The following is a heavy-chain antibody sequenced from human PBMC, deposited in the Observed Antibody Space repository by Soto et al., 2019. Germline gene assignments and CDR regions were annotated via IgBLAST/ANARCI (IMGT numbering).Heavy chain of an antibody. D-gene: IGHD5-12*01. CDR1: GGSISSGGYY. CDR3: ARGRGRGYEPFDY. Sequence: QVQLQESGPGLVKPSQTLSLTCTVSGGSISSGGYYWSWIRQHPGKGLELIGYIYYSGSTYYNPSLERRVTISVDTSKTQCSLKLGSVTAADTAVYYCARGRGRGYEPFDYWGQGTLVTVSS. J-gene: IGHJ4*02. V-gene: IGHV4-31*03. CDR2: IYYSGST.